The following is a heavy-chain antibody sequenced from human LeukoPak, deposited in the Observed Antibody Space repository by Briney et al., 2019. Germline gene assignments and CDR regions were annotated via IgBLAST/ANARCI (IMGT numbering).Heavy chain of an antibody. Sequence: SETLSLTCTVSGGSISSYYWNWIRQPPGKGLEWIGYIYYSGSADYNPSLKSRVTISVDTSKNQFSLKRSSVTAADTAVYYCARARGYSYGPYYYSYYMDVWGKGTTVTVSS. CDR2: IYYSGSA. CDR1: GGSISSYY. CDR3: ARARGYSYGPYYYSYYMDV. D-gene: IGHD5-18*01. V-gene: IGHV4-59*01. J-gene: IGHJ6*03.